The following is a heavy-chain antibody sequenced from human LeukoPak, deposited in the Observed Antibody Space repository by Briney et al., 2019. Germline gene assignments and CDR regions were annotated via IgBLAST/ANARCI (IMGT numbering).Heavy chain of an antibody. J-gene: IGHJ4*02. CDR1: GGSISSYY. CDR3: ARDRRCSSTSCPPDY. Sequence: SETLSLTCTVSGGSISSYYWSWIRQPPGKGLEWIGYIYYSGGTNYNPSLKSRVTISVDTSKNQFSLKLSSVTAADTAVYYCARDRRCSSTSCPPDYWGQGTLVTVSS. CDR2: IYYSGGT. D-gene: IGHD2-2*01. V-gene: IGHV4-59*01.